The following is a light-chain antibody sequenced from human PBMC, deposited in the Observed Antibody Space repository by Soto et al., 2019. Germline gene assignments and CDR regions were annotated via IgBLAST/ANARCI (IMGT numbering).Light chain of an antibody. CDR1: QDISNY. J-gene: IGKJ3*01. CDR2: AAS. V-gene: IGKV1-27*01. Sequence: DIEMTQSPSSLSASVADRVTTTCPASQDISNYLARYQQKPGTVPKVLIEAASTLPSGVPSRFSGSGSGTDFTFTNSSLQTEDVARDYGQKANSACFTFGTGTKVDIK. CDR3: QKANSACFT.